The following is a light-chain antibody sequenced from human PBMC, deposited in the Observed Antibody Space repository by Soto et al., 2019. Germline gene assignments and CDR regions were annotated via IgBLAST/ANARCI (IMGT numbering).Light chain of an antibody. V-gene: IGKV3-15*01. J-gene: IGKJ4*01. CDR2: GAF. CDR3: QQYNNWPLT. CDR1: QSVSSD. Sequence: ERVMTQAPATLSVSPGERATLSCRASQSVSSDLAWYQQKPGQGPRLLIYGAFNRATGVPARFSGSGSGTELTLTISSLQSEDFAVYYCQQYNNWPLTFGGGTKVEIK.